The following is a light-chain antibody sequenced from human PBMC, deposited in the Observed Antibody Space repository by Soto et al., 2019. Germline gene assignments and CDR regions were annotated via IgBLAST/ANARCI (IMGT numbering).Light chain of an antibody. J-gene: IGLJ1*01. V-gene: IGLV2-11*01. CDR1: SSDVGGYRY. CDR3: SSYAGSYSFV. Sequence: QSALTQPRSVSGSPGQSVTISCTGTSSDVGGYRYVSWYQQHPGKAPKLMMYDVTTRPSGISDRFSGSKSGNTASLTISGLQAEDEADYYCSSYAGSYSFVFGTGTKLTVL. CDR2: DVT.